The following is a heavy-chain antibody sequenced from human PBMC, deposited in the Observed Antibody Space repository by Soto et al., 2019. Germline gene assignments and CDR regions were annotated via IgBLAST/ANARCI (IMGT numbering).Heavy chain of an antibody. CDR1: GFTFSSYA. V-gene: IGHV3-30-3*01. CDR3: ARDEIRFSWAYGMDV. Sequence: QVQLVESGGGVVQPGRSLRLSCAASGFTFSSYAMHWVRQAPGKGLEWVAVISYDGSNKYYADSVKGRFTISRDNSKNTLYLQMNSLRAEDTAVYYCARDEIRFSWAYGMDVWGQGTKVTGSS. J-gene: IGHJ6*02. D-gene: IGHD3-3*01. CDR2: ISYDGSNK.